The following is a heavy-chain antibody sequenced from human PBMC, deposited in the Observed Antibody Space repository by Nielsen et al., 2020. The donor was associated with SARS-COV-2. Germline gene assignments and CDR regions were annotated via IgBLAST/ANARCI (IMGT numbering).Heavy chain of an antibody. D-gene: IGHD5-12*01. Sequence: GGSLRLSCAVSGFTFSSYSMHWVRQAPGKGLEWVALISYDGSNKYYADSVKGRFTISRDNSKNTLSLQMNSLRVEDTAVYYCARGWGYSGYDAEMDVWGQGTTVTVSS. CDR3: ARGWGYSGYDAEMDV. CDR2: ISYDGSNK. CDR1: GFTFSSYS. J-gene: IGHJ6*02. V-gene: IGHV3-30*04.